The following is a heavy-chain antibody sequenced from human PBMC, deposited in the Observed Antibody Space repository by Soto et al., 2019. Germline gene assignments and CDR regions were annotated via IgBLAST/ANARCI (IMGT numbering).Heavy chain of an antibody. V-gene: IGHV3-23*01. CDR2: ISGGDTT. CDR3: APGWDMATVWTD. J-gene: IGHJ4*02. CDR1: GFTFGSYA. Sequence: EVQLLESGGGLVKPGGSLRLSCVASGFTFGSYAMSWVRQAPGQGLDWVSTISGGDTTQYAESVKGRFTISRDKAKNTLYLQRNTLRVEDTAVYYCAPGWDMATVWTDWGQGTLVTVSS. D-gene: IGHD4-4*01.